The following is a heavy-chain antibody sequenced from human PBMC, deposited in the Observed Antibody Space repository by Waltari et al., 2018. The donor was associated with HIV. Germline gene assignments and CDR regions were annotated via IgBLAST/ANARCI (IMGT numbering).Heavy chain of an antibody. CDR3: AKVRYFYGMDV. D-gene: IGHD3-9*01. Sequence: ELELVESGGGLVQPGRSLNTSCSSPGFPFRAYAMHWVRQAPGKGLEWVSGISWNSGSIGYADSVKGRFTISRDNAKNSLYLQMNSLRAEDTALYYCAKVRYFYGMDVWGQGTTVTVSS. CDR1: GFPFRAYA. V-gene: IGHV3-9*01. CDR2: ISWNSGSI. J-gene: IGHJ6*02.